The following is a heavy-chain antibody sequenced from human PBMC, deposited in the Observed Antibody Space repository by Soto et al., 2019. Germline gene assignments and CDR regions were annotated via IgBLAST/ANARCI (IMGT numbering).Heavy chain of an antibody. V-gene: IGHV4-61*01. J-gene: IGHJ4*02. CDR3: ARVVPAALFDY. Sequence: SETLSLTCSVSGGSVSSGSYYWSWIRQPPGKGLEWIGYIYYSGSTNYNPSLKSRVTISVDTSKNQFSLKLSSVTAADTAVYYCARVVPAALFDYWGQGTLVTV. D-gene: IGHD2-2*01. CDR2: IYYSGST. CDR1: GGSVSSGSYY.